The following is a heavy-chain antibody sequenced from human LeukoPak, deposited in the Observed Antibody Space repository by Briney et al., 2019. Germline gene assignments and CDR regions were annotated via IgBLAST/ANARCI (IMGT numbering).Heavy chain of an antibody. D-gene: IGHD2-21*01. CDR2: ISGGGGST. J-gene: IGHJ4*02. Sequence: GGSLRLSCAASGFTFTSYSMNWVRQAPGKGLEWVSTISGGGGSTYYADSVKGRFTISRDNAKNSLYLQMNSLRAEDTAVYYCASYAIPGYWGQGTLVTVSS. V-gene: IGHV3-23*01. CDR1: GFTFTSYS. CDR3: ASYAIPGY.